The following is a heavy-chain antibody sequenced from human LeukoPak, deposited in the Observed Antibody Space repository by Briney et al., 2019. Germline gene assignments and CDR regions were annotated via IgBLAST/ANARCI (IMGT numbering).Heavy chain of an antibody. Sequence: PSETLSLTCTVSGGSISSGDYYWSWIRQPPGKGLEWIGEINHSGSTNYNPSLKSRVTISVDTSKNQFSLKLSSVTAADTAVYYCASQPLRGVWGKGTTVTVSS. CDR3: ASQPLRGV. J-gene: IGHJ6*04. V-gene: IGHV4-39*07. CDR2: INHSGST. D-gene: IGHD2-2*01. CDR1: GGSISSGDYY.